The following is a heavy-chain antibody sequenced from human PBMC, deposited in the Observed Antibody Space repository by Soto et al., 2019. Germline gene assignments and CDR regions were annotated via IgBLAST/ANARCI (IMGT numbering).Heavy chain of an antibody. CDR3: ASPITMVRGVIIIPYYYYYGMDV. J-gene: IGHJ6*02. D-gene: IGHD3-10*01. Sequence: ASVKVSCKASGGTFSSYAISWVRQAPGQGLEWMGGLIPIFGTANYAQKFQGRVTITADESTSTAYMELSSLRSEDTAVYYCASPITMVRGVIIIPYYYYYGMDVWGQGTTVTVSS. V-gene: IGHV1-69*13. CDR2: LIPIFGTA. CDR1: GGTFSSYA.